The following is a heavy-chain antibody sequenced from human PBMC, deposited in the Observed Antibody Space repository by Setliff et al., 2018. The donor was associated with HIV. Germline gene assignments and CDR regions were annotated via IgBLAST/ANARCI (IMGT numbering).Heavy chain of an antibody. Sequence: ASVKVSCKASGYTFTAYYMHWVRQAPGQGLGWMGWINPNSGGTTYAQKLQGRVTMTRDTSITTAYMELSSLRSDDTAVYYCARSLPQRSYFDYWGQGTLVTVSS. D-gene: IGHD1-26*01. CDR1: GYTFTAYY. CDR3: ARSLPQRSYFDY. CDR2: INPNSGGT. V-gene: IGHV1-2*02. J-gene: IGHJ4*02.